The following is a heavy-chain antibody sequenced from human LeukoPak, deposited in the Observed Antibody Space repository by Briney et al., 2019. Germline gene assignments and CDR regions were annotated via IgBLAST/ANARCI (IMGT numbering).Heavy chain of an antibody. J-gene: IGHJ4*02. V-gene: IGHV1-18*01. CDR2: ISAYNGNT. Sequence: GASVKVSCKASGYTFTSYGISWGRQAPGQGLEWMGWISAYNGNTNYAQKLQGRVTMTTDTSTSTAYMELRSLRSDDTAVYYCARDPGDCSSTSCLPGAPIDYWGQGTLVTVSS. D-gene: IGHD2-2*01. CDR3: ARDPGDCSSTSCLPGAPIDY. CDR1: GYTFTSYG.